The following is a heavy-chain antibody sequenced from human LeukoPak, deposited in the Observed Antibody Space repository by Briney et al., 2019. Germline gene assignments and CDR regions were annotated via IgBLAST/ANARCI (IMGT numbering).Heavy chain of an antibody. J-gene: IGHJ4*02. V-gene: IGHV1-8*01. CDR2: MTPNSGNT. Sequence: GASVKVSCKASGYTFTNYDINWVRQATGQGLEWVGWMTPNSGNTGYSQKLQGRVTLTRNTSIRTAYMELSSLRSDDTAVYYCTRGDYWGQGTLVTVSS. CDR3: TRGDY. CDR1: GYTFTNYD.